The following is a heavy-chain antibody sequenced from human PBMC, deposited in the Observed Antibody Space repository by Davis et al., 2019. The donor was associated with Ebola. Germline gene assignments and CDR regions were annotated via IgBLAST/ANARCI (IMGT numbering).Heavy chain of an antibody. CDR3: ARDREILYVYGMDV. Sequence: PGGSLRLSCAASGLSVSSNHMSWVRRAPGKGLEWVSVIYRGGPTHYADSVKGRFTFSRDNPKNTVYLQMNSLRAEDTAVYYCARDREILYVYGMDVWGKGTTVTVSS. J-gene: IGHJ6*04. D-gene: IGHD2-8*01. CDR1: GLSVSSNH. CDR2: IYRGGPT. V-gene: IGHV3-66*01.